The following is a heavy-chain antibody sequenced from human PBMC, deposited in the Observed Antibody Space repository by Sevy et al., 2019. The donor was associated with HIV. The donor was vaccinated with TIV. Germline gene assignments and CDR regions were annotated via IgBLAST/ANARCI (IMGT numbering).Heavy chain of an antibody. J-gene: IGHJ4*02. V-gene: IGHV1-2*02. CDR2: INPNXGGT. D-gene: IGHD3-16*02. CDR3: ARARAYDYVWGSYXYTTGLVDY. CDR1: GYTFTGYY. Sequence: VKVSCKASGYTFTGYYMHWVRQAPGQGLEWMGWINPNXGGTNYAQKFQGRVTMTRDTSISTAYMELSRLRSDDTAXXYCARARAYDYVWGSYXYTTGLVDYWGQGTLVTVSS.